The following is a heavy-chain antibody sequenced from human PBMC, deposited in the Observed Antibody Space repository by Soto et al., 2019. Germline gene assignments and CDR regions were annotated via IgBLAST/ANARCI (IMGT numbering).Heavy chain of an antibody. V-gene: IGHV1-3*01. CDR3: ARDRYDFWSGLLLVVYYGMDV. J-gene: IGHJ6*02. CDR1: GYTFTSYA. D-gene: IGHD3-3*01. CDR2: INAGNGNT. Sequence: ASVKVSCKASGYTFTSYAMHWVRQAPGQRLEWMGWINAGNGNTKYSQKFQGRVTITRDTSASTAYMELSSLRSEDTAVYYCARDRYDFWSGLLLVVYYGMDVWGQGTKVTVSS.